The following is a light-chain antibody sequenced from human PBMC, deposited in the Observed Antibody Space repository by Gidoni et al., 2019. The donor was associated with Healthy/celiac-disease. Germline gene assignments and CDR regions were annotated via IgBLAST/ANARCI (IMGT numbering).Light chain of an antibody. CDR3: QQSYSTPPA. CDR1: QSISSY. J-gene: IGKJ4*01. Sequence: DIQMTQPPSSLSASVGDRVTITCRASQSISSYLNWYQQKPGKAPKLLIYAASSLQSGVPSRFSVSGSVTDFTLTISSLQPEDFATYYCQQSYSTPPAFGGGTKVEIK. CDR2: AAS. V-gene: IGKV1-39*01.